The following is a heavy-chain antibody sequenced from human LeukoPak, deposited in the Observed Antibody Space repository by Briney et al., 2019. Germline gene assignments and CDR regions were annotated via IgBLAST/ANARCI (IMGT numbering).Heavy chain of an antibody. CDR3: ARDLHYAFDI. CDR1: GFTFNGYE. Sequence: GGSLRLSCAASGFTFNGYEMNWVRQAPGKGLEWVSYISSSGSTIYYADSVKGRFAISRDNAKNSLYLQMNSLRDEDTAVYYCARDLHYAFDIWGQGTMVTASS. J-gene: IGHJ3*02. CDR2: ISSSGSTI. D-gene: IGHD3-10*01. V-gene: IGHV3-48*03.